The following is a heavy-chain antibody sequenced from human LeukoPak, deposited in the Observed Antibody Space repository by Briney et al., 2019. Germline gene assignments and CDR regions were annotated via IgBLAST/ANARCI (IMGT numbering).Heavy chain of an antibody. V-gene: IGHV3-30-3*01. Sequence: QSGGSLRLSCAASGFTFSDYAIHWVRQAPGKGLEWVAVISYDGSNEFYADSVRGRFTISRDNSRNTVYLQMNSLRIEDTSVYYCAKVGGRKYYDFWSGYQSSFDYWGQGILVTVSS. J-gene: IGHJ4*02. CDR1: GFTFSDYA. CDR3: AKVGGRKYYDFWSGYQSSFDY. CDR2: ISYDGSNE. D-gene: IGHD3-3*01.